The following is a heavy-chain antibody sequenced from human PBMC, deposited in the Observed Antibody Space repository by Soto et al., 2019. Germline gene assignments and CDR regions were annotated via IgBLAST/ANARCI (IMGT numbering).Heavy chain of an antibody. V-gene: IGHV4-39*02. CDR3: AKVVVAAKCLNDFDS. J-gene: IGHJ4*02. CDR2: IYYDGST. D-gene: IGHD2-15*01. Sequence: PSETLSLPCTVSGGSINSNNYSWAWSRQPPGKGQAWIASIYYDGSTYYNPSLKSRVSISVATSKNHFSLNLRSATAADTAVYFCAKVVVAAKCLNDFDSWGKGTLVTVSS. CDR1: GGSINSNNYS.